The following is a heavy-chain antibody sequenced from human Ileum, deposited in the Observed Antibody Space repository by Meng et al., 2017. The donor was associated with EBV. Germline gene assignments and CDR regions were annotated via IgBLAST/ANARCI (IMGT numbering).Heavy chain of an antibody. D-gene: IGHD3-22*01. J-gene: IGHJ5*02. CDR2: INHSGST. CDR1: GGFFSGYY. CDR3: AREARSSGYHPGIGP. Sequence: QVQLQHGGAGLLKPSETLSRTCAVYGGFFSGYYWSWIRQSPGKGLEWIGEINHSGSTNYNPSLKSRVTISVDTSKNQFSLKLTSVTAADTAVYYCAREARSSGYHPGIGPWGQGTLVTVSS. V-gene: IGHV4-34*02.